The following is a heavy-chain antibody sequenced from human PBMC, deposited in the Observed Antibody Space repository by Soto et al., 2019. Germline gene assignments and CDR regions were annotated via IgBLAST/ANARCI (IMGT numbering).Heavy chain of an antibody. CDR1: GGSFSGYY. J-gene: IGHJ5*02. CDR3: ARARMGYCSSTSCLLDWFDP. Sequence: PSETLSLTCAVYGGSFSGYYWSWIRQPPGKGLEWIGEINHSGSTNYNPSLKSRVTISVDTSKNQFSLKLSSVTAADTAVYYCARARMGYCSSTSCLLDWFDPWGQGTLVTVSS. D-gene: IGHD2-2*01. V-gene: IGHV4-34*01. CDR2: INHSGST.